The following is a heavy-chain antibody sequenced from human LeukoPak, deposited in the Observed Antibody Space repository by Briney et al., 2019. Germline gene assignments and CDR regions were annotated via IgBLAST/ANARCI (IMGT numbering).Heavy chain of an antibody. CDR2: IYTSGST. CDR1: GASISSYY. J-gene: IGHJ6*03. Sequence: SETLSLTCTVSGASISSYYWSWIRQPPGKGLEWIGYIYTSGSTNHNPSLKSRVTISVDTSKNQFSLNLSSVTAADTAVYYCATHYCSSTSCSFYYYMDVWGKGTTVTVSS. D-gene: IGHD2-2*01. V-gene: IGHV4-4*09. CDR3: ATHYCSSTSCSFYYYMDV.